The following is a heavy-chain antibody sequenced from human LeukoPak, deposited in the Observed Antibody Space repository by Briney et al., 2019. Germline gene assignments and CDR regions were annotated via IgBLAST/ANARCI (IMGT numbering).Heavy chain of an antibody. CDR3: RNGSRISTGIYD. CDR2: IKDDGGHT. J-gene: IGHJ4*02. D-gene: IGHD3-3*01. V-gene: IGHV3-74*01. Sequence: GGSLRLSCAASGFTFSSHWMHWVRQAPGKGLGWVSRIKDDGGHTNYADSVEGRYTISRDNANSTLSLQMKSLRAQDPALFYFRNGSRISTGIYDWGQGTLVTVSS. CDR1: GFTFSSHW.